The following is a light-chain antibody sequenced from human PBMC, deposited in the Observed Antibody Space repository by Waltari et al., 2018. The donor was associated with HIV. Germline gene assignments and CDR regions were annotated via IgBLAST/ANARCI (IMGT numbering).Light chain of an antibody. Sequence: DIQMNQSPSTLSAAVGDRVTINCRASQSIDSWLAWYQQKAREAPHLVIYKASRLESGVPSRFSAIVSGTDFTLTIHSLQPDDFATYYFQQYNNNSPATFGPGTRVEV. CDR2: KAS. CDR1: QSIDSW. V-gene: IGKV1-5*03. J-gene: IGKJ1*01. CDR3: QQYNNNSPAT.